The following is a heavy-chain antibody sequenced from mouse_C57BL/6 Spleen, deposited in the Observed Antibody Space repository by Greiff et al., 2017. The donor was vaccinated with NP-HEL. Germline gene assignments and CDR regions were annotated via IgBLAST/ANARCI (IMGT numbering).Heavy chain of an antibody. V-gene: IGHV3-1*01. CDR2: ISYSGST. Sequence: ESGPGMVKPSQSLSLTCTVTGYSITSGYDWHWIRHFPGNKLEWMGYISYSGSTNYNPSLKSRISITHDTSKNHFFLKLNSVTTEDTATYYCARGNWAYFDYWGQGTTLTVSS. CDR1: GYSITSGYD. J-gene: IGHJ2*01. D-gene: IGHD4-1*01. CDR3: ARGNWAYFDY.